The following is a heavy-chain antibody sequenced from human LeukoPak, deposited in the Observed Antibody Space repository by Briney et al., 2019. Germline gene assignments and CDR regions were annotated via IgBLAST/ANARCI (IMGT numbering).Heavy chain of an antibody. D-gene: IGHD3-3*01. CDR2: IYTSGSP. Sequence: SETLSLTCTVSGGSLSSYYWGWIRQPAGKGVEWIGRIYTSGSPNYNPSLKSRVTMSVDTSKNQFSLKLTAVTAADTAVYYCASTTYYDFWSGYHVPPDAFDIWGQGTMVTVSS. CDR1: GGSLSSYY. J-gene: IGHJ3*02. CDR3: ASTTYYDFWSGYHVPPDAFDI. V-gene: IGHV4-4*07.